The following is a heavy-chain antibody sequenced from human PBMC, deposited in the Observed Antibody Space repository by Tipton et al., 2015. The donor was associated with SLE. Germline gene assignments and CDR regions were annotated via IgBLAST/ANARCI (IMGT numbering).Heavy chain of an antibody. CDR1: ACFISSGAHY. CDR3: ARQEIAVAGAIDS. J-gene: IGHJ4*02. D-gene: IGHD6-19*01. Sequence: TLSLTCIVSACFISSGAHYCIWIRQLPGKGLEWIGYIYYTGDTHYNPYLKSRVTISTDTSRNQFSLRLSSVTAADTAVYSCARQEIAVAGAIDSWGQGTLVIVSS. CDR2: IYYTGDT. V-gene: IGHV4-31*03.